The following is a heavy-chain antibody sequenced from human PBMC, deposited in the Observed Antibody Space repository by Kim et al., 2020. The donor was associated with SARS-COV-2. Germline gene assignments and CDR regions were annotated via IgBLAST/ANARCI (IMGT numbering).Heavy chain of an antibody. D-gene: IGHD6-13*01. Sequence: KFQGRVTMTRNTSISTAYLELSSLRSEDTAVYYCARGLRIAAAGTHWFDPWGQGTLVTVSS. CDR3: ARGLRIAAAGTHWFDP. J-gene: IGHJ5*02. V-gene: IGHV1-8*01.